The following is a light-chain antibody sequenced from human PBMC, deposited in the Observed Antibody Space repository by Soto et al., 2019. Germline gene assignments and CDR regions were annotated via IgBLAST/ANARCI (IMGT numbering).Light chain of an antibody. CDR1: QIVRSY. Sequence: EIVLTQSPGTLSLSPGERATLSCRASQIVRSYLAWYQQKPVQAPRLLIYDASFRATGIPARFSGSGSGTDFTLTISSLEPEDFAVYYCQLSQQRSDWPPITFGQGTRLEIK. J-gene: IGKJ5*01. CDR3: QLSQQRSDWPPIT. CDR2: DAS. V-gene: IGKV3-11*01.